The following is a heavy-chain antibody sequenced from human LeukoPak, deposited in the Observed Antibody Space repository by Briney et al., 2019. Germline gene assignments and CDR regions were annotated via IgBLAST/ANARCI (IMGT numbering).Heavy chain of an antibody. J-gene: IGHJ4*02. CDR3: ARDDRKYYYDSSGYYSFDY. CDR1: GYTFTSYG. Sequence: ASVKVSCKASGYTFTSYGISWVRQAPGQGLEWMGWISAYNGNTNYAQKLQGRVTMTTDTSTSTAYMELRSLRSDDTAVYYCARDDRKYYYDSSGYYSFDYWGQGTLVTVSS. D-gene: IGHD3-22*01. V-gene: IGHV1-18*01. CDR2: ISAYNGNT.